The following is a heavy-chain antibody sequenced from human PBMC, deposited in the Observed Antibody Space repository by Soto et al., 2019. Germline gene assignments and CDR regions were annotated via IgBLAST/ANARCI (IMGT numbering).Heavy chain of an antibody. Sequence: GGSLRLSCAASGFTFNNYAMNWVRQAPGKGLEWVATISATGGSTYYADSVKGRFTISRDNSKNTLYLQMNGLRVEDTAVYYCAKDRLAGKFDYWGQGTQVTVSS. V-gene: IGHV3-23*01. J-gene: IGHJ4*02. CDR1: GFTFNNYA. CDR2: ISATGGST. CDR3: AKDRLAGKFDY.